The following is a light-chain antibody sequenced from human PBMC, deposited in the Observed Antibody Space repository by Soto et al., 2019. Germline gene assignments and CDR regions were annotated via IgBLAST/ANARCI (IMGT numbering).Light chain of an antibody. J-gene: IGKJ5*01. CDR1: QSISSY. V-gene: IGKV1-39*01. Sequence: DIQMTQSPSSLSVSVEDRVTITCRASQSISSYLNWYQQKPGKAPKLLIYAASSLQSGVPSRFSGSGSGTDFTLTISSLQPEDFATYYCQQSYSTPITFGQGTRLEIK. CDR2: AAS. CDR3: QQSYSTPIT.